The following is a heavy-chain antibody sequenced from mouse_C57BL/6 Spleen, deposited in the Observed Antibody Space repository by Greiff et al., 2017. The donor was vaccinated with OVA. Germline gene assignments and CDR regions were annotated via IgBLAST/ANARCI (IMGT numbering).Heavy chain of an antibody. J-gene: IGHJ4*01. CDR2: INPNNGGT. V-gene: IGHV1-26*01. Sequence: EVQLQQSGPELVKPGASVKISCKASGYTFTDYYMNWVKQSRGKSLEWIGDINPNNGGTSYNQKFKGKATLTVDKSSSTAYMELRSLTSEDSAVYYCARQGDQEAMDYWGQGTSVTVSS. D-gene: IGHD2-13*01. CDR3: ARQGDQEAMDY. CDR1: GYTFTDYY.